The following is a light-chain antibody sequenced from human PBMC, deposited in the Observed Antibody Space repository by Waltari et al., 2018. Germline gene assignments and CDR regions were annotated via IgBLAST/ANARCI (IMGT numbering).Light chain of an antibody. CDR3: QQYNSDSQN. J-gene: IGKJ1*01. CDR1: QSIDSW. CDR2: DAS. Sequence: DIQMTQSPSTLSASVGDRVTITCRASQSIDSWLGWYQQKPGKAPKPLIYDASSLERGVPSRFSGSGSGTEFTLTISSLQPDDFATYYCQQYNSDSQNFGQGTKVEIK. V-gene: IGKV1-5*01.